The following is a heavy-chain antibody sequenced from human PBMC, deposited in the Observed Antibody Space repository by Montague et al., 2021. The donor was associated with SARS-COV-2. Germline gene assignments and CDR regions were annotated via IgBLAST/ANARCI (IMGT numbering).Heavy chain of an antibody. V-gene: IGHV4-34*01. CDR3: ARVPFYYYYYMDV. J-gene: IGHJ6*03. Sequence: SDTLSLTCAVYGGSFSGYYWSWIRQPPGKGLEWIGEINHSGSTNYNPSLKSRVTITVDTSKNHFSLKLSSVTAADTAVYYCARVPFYYYYYMDVWGKGTTVTVSS. CDR2: INHSGST. CDR1: GGSFSGYY.